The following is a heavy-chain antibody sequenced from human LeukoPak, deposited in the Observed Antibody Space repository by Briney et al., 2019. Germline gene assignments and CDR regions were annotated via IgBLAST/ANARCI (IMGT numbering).Heavy chain of an antibody. CDR2: IRYDGSNK. D-gene: IGHD3-3*01. CDR3: AKGGLVDFWSGYLLPDY. V-gene: IGHV3-30*02. Sequence: GGSLRLSCAASGFTFSSYGMHWVRQAPGKGLEWVAFIRYDGSNKFYADSVKGRFTISRDNSKNTPYLQMNSLRAEDTAVYYCAKGGLVDFWSGYLLPDYWGQGTLVTVSS. CDR1: GFTFSSYG. J-gene: IGHJ4*02.